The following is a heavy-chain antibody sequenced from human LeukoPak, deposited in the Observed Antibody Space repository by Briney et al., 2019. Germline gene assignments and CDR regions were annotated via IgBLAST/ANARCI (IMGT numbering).Heavy chain of an antibody. CDR2: IDPGDSDT. V-gene: IGHV5-51*03. Sequence: PGESLKISCKGSGYSFTSYWIGWVRQMPGKGLEWMGIIDPGDSDTTYSPSFQGQVTMSADKSISTAYLQWSSLKASDTAMYYCARRAPGSRNNWFDPWGQGTLVTVSS. J-gene: IGHJ5*02. CDR3: ARRAPGSRNNWFDP. D-gene: IGHD2-15*01. CDR1: GYSFTSYW.